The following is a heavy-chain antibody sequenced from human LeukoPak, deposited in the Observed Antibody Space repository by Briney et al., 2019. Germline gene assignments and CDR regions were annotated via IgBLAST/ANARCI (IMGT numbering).Heavy chain of an antibody. CDR2: IYTSGST. J-gene: IGHJ6*03. CDR1: GGSISSYY. Sequence: PSETLSLTCTVSGGSISSYYWSWIRQPAGEGLEWIGRIYTSGSTNYNPSLKSRVTISIDTSKNQFSLKLSSVTAADTAVYYCARVNYDFWSGYFDYIYMDVWGKGTTVTVSS. CDR3: ARVNYDFWSGYFDYIYMDV. D-gene: IGHD3-3*01. V-gene: IGHV4-4*07.